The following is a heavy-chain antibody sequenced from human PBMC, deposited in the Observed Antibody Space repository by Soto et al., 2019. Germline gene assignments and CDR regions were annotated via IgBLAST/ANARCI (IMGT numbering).Heavy chain of an antibody. CDR1: GFTFSSYG. V-gene: IGHV3-33*01. D-gene: IGHD6-19*01. J-gene: IGHJ4*02. CDR2: IWYDGSNK. CDR3: ARAAIAVAGMGWD. Sequence: QVQLVESGGGVVQPGRSLRLSCAASGFTFSSYGMHWVRQAPGKGLEWVAVIWYDGSNKYYADSVKGRFTISRDNSKNTLYLQMNSLRAEDTAVYYCARAAIAVAGMGWDWGQGTLVTVSS.